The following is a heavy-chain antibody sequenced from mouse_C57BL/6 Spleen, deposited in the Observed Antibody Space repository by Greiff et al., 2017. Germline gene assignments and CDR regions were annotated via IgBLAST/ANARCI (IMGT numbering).Heavy chain of an antibody. CDR3: ARGDYDGRGYFDV. V-gene: IGHV14-3*01. Sequence: EVQLQQSVAELVRPGASVKLSCTASGYNFKNSYMPWVKQRPEQGLEWIGRIDPANGNTKYAPKFQGKATITADTSSNTAYLQLSSLTSEDTAVYYCARGDYDGRGYFDVWGTGTTVTVST. CDR1: GYNFKNSY. J-gene: IGHJ1*03. D-gene: IGHD2-4*01. CDR2: IDPANGNT.